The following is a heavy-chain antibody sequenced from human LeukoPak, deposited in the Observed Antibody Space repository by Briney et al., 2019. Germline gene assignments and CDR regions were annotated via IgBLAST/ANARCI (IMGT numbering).Heavy chain of an antibody. D-gene: IGHD3-22*01. CDR2: ISGDSGTT. J-gene: IGHJ4*02. V-gene: IGHV1-18*01. Sequence: ASVKVSCKASGYTFTNYGISWVRQAPGQGLEWMGWISGDSGTTKYVQKLQGRVTMTTDTPTTTAYMELRSLRSDDTAVYYCTRDRPSDHYDSSGYTDWDHWGQGTLVTVSS. CDR3: TRDRPSDHYDSSGYTDWDH. CDR1: GYTFTNYG.